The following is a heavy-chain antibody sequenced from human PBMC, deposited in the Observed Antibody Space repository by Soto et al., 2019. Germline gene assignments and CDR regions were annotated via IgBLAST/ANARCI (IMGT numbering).Heavy chain of an antibody. V-gene: IGHV4-39*01. Sequence: QLQLQESGPGLVKPSEPLSLTCTVSGGSISSRGYYWGWIRQPPGKGLEWIGTIYYSGSTYYNPSLKSRFTISVDTPKNQFSLKLSSVTAADTAVYYCATSNWFDPWGQGTLVTVSS. J-gene: IGHJ5*02. CDR2: IYYSGST. CDR3: ATSNWFDP. CDR1: GGSISSRGYY.